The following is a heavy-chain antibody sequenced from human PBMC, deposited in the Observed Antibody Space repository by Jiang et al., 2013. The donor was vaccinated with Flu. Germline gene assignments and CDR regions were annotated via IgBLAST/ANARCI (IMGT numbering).Heavy chain of an antibody. CDR1: GDYY. CDR3: ARASVVTGAFDI. J-gene: IGHJ3*02. V-gene: IGHV4-30-4*01. CDR2: SLQWEH. Sequence: GDYYWSWIRQPPGRAWSGLGTSLQWEHLLQPSLKSRVTISVDTSKNQFSLKLSSVTAADTAVYYCARASVVTGAFDIWGQGTMVTVSS. D-gene: IGHD2-15*01.